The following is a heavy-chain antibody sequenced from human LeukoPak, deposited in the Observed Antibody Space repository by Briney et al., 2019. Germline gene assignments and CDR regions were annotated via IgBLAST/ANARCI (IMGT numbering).Heavy chain of an antibody. CDR1: GGSFSGYY. Sequence: KPSETLSLTCAVYGGSFSGYYWSWIRQSPGKGLEWIGEINHSGSTNDNPSLKSRVTISVDTSKNQFSLKLRSVTAADTAVYYCARDPSVVVPAALVGYFDYWGQGTLVTVSS. D-gene: IGHD2-2*01. CDR3: ARDPSVVVPAALVGYFDY. J-gene: IGHJ4*02. CDR2: INHSGST. V-gene: IGHV4-34*01.